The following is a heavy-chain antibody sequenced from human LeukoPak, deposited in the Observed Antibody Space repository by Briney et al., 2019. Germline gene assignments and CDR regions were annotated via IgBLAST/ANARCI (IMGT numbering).Heavy chain of an antibody. J-gene: IGHJ4*02. Sequence: GGALRLSCAASGFTFSSYVMTWVRQAPGKGLEWVSVISGGGDSTHYADSVKGGFIISRDNSKNTLYLQMNSLRVEDTAVYYCASVIKGSGYDGFDYWGQGTLVTVSS. CDR1: GFTFSSYV. CDR3: ASVIKGSGYDGFDY. D-gene: IGHD5-12*01. V-gene: IGHV3-23*01. CDR2: ISGGGDST.